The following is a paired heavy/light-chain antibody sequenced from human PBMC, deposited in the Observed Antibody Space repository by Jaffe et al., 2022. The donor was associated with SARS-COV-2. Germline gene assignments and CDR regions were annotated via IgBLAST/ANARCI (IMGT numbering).Light chain of an antibody. V-gene: IGLV5-45*03. CDR2: YKSDSDK. J-gene: IGLJ3*02. Sequence: QAVLTQPSSLSASPGASASLTCTLRSGINVGTYGIYWYQQKPGSPPQYLLRYKSDSDKQQGSGVPSRFSGSKDASANAGILLISGLQSEDEADYYCMIWHSSAWVFGGGTKLTVL. CDR3: MIWHSSAWV. CDR1: SGINVGTYG.
Heavy chain of an antibody. J-gene: IGHJ4*02. Sequence: EVQLVESGGGLVQPGGSLRLSCAASGFTFSSYSMNWVRQAPGKGLEWVSYISGSSSTIYYADSVKGRFTISRDNAKNSLYLQMNSMRAEETAVYYCARSTQFNSGKFGGFDYWGQGTLVTVSS. CDR2: ISGSSSTI. V-gene: IGHV3-48*01. CDR3: ARSTQFNSGKFGGFDY. CDR1: GFTFSSYS. D-gene: IGHD1-26*01.